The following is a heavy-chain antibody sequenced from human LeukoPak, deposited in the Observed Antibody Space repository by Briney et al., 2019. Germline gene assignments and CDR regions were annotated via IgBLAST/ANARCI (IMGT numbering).Heavy chain of an antibody. V-gene: IGHV3-66*01. CDR3: ARDHLAGYCSGGSCSVFFYYYYGMDV. CDR1: GFTVSSNY. J-gene: IGHJ6*02. Sequence: PGGSLRLSCAASGFTVSSNYMSWVRQAPGKGLEWVSVIYSGGSTYYADSVKGRFTISRDNSKNTLYLQMNSLRAEDTAVYYCARDHLAGYCSGGSCSVFFYYYYGMDVWGQGTTVTVSS. D-gene: IGHD2-15*01. CDR2: IYSGGST.